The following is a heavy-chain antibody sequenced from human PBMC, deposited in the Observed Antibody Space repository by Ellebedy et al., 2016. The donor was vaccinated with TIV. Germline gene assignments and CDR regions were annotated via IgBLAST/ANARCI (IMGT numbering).Heavy chain of an antibody. Sequence: PGGSLRLSCAASGFTFHNLGMNWVRQAPGKGLEWISYISSSGSTIYYADSVKGRFTISRDNANNSLYLQMNSLRAEDTAVYYCARSITLDRGVSGLGWFDPWGQGTPVTVSS. CDR2: ISSSGSTI. D-gene: IGHD3-10*01. J-gene: IGHJ5*02. CDR3: ARSITLDRGVSGLGWFDP. V-gene: IGHV3-48*04. CDR1: GFTFHNLG.